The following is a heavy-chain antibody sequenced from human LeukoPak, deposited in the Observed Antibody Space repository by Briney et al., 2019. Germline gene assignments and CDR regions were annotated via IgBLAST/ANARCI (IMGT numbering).Heavy chain of an antibody. J-gene: IGHJ3*02. Sequence: GESLRLSCAASGCTFSSYAMSWVRQAPGKGLEWVSAISGSGGSTYYADSVKGRFTISSDNSKNTLYLQMNSLRAEDTAVYYCAKDLAWFGEREDAFDIWGQGTMVTVSS. CDR1: GCTFSSYA. CDR3: AKDLAWFGEREDAFDI. CDR2: ISGSGGST. V-gene: IGHV3-23*01. D-gene: IGHD3-10*01.